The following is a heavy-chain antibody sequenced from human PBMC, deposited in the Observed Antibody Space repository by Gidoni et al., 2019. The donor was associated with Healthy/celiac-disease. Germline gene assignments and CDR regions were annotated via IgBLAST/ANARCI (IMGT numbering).Heavy chain of an antibody. Sequence: QVQLVQAGAEVKKPGSSVRVTCKASGGTFSSYAISWVRQAPGQGLEWMGGIIPIFGTANYAQKFQGRVTITADESTSTAYMELSSLRSEDTAVYYCAGLRELLGAFDIWGQGTMVTVSS. V-gene: IGHV1-69*01. CDR3: AGLRELLGAFDI. CDR1: GGTFSSYA. D-gene: IGHD1-26*01. J-gene: IGHJ3*02. CDR2: IIPIFGTA.